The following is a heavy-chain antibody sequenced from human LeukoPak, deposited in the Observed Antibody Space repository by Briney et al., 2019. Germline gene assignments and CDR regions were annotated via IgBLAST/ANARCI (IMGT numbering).Heavy chain of an antibody. J-gene: IGHJ4*02. Sequence: GGSLRLSCAASGFTFDAYTMHWVRQAPGKGLEWVSLISGDGTITNYADSVKGRFTISRDNSKNSLFLQMNGLRTEDTAFYYCARGTYSGYDLSWGQGTLVTVSS. CDR2: ISGDGTIT. D-gene: IGHD5-12*01. CDR1: GFTFDAYT. V-gene: IGHV3-43*02. CDR3: ARGTYSGYDLS.